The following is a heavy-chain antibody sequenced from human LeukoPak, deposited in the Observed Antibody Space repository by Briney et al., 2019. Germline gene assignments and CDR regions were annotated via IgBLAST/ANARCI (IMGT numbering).Heavy chain of an antibody. CDR3: ARVDYGDYSKDFDY. Sequence: PSETLSLTCTVSGGSISNYYWSWIRQPPGKGLEWIGYIYYSGSTNYNPSLKSRVTISVDTSKNQFSLKLSSVTAADTAVYYCARVDYGDYSKDFDYWGQGILVTVSS. V-gene: IGHV4-59*08. CDR1: GGSISNYY. J-gene: IGHJ4*02. CDR2: IYYSGST. D-gene: IGHD4-17*01.